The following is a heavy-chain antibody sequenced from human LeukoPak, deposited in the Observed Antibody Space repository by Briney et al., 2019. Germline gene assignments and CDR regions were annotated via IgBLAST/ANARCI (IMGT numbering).Heavy chain of an antibody. D-gene: IGHD3-22*01. J-gene: IGHJ4*02. V-gene: IGHV3-48*03. CDR3: ARDRWYYDSSGYYSAGNGFDY. CDR2: ISSSGSTI. CDR1: GFTFSSYE. Sequence: GGSLRLSCAASGFTFSSYEMNWVRQAPGKGLEWVSYISSSGSTIYYADSVKGRFTISRDNAKNSLYLQMNSLRAEDTVVYYCARDRWYYDSSGYYSAGNGFDYWGQGTLVTVSS.